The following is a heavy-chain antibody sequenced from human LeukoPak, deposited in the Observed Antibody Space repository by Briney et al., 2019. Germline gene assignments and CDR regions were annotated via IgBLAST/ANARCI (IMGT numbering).Heavy chain of an antibody. CDR2: ISGSGGST. CDR1: GFTFSTYS. D-gene: IGHD6-19*01. CDR3: AKRGIAVAGDFDY. V-gene: IGHV3-23*01. Sequence: TGGSLRLSCAASGFTFSTYSMNWVRQAPGKGLEWGSAISGSGGSTYYADSVRGRFTISRDNSKNTLYLQMNSLRAEDTAVYYCAKRGIAVAGDFDYWGQGTLVTVSS. J-gene: IGHJ4*02.